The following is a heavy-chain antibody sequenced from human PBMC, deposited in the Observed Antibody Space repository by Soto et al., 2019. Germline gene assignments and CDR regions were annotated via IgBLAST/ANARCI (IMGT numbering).Heavy chain of an antibody. CDR3: TTDQVRREGPWAYYYYYGMDV. J-gene: IGHJ6*02. Sequence: GGSLRLSCAASGFTFSNAWMNWVRQAPGKGLEWVGRIKSKTDGGTTDYAAPVKGRFTISRDDSKNTLYLQMNSLKTEVTAVYYCTTDQVRREGPWAYYYYYGMDVWGQGTTVTVSS. V-gene: IGHV3-15*07. CDR1: GFTFSNAW. CDR2: IKSKTDGGTT. D-gene: IGHD3-10*01.